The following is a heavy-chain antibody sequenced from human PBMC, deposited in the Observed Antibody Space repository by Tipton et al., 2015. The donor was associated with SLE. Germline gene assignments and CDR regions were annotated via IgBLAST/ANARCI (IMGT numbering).Heavy chain of an antibody. Sequence: TLSLTCSVSGVSISSTAYCWGWIRQPPGKGLEWIGSFCYSGSTYYNASLKSRVTISVDTSKNQFSLKLYSMTAADTAVYYCAREGGQQLVSFDYWGQGTLVTVSS. V-gene: IGHV4-39*07. J-gene: IGHJ4*02. CDR3: AREGGQQLVSFDY. D-gene: IGHD6-13*01. CDR1: GVSISSTAYC. CDR2: FCYSGST.